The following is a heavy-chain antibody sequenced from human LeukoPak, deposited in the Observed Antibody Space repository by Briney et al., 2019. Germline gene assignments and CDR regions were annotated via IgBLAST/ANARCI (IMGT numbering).Heavy chain of an antibody. V-gene: IGHV3-30*04. J-gene: IGHJ4*02. D-gene: IGHD1-26*01. Sequence: GRSLRLSCAASGFTFSSYTMHWVRQAPGKGLEWVAVISYDGINKYYADSVKGRFTISRDNSKNTLYLQMNSLRAADTAVYYCARGGGNYYETIDYWGQGTLVTVSS. CDR3: ARGGGNYYETIDY. CDR2: ISYDGINK. CDR1: GFTFSSYT.